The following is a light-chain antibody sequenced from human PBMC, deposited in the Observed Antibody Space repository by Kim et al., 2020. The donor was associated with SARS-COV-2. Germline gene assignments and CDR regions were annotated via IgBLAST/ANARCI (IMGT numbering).Light chain of an antibody. V-gene: IGLV3-9*01. J-gene: IGLJ7*01. CDR3: QVWDSSTAV. Sequence: SVALGQTARITCGGNNSGSKNVHWYQKKPGQAPVLVIYRDSNRPSGIPERFSGSNSGNTATLTISRAQAGDEADYYCQVWDSSTAVFGGGTQLTVL. CDR2: RDS. CDR1: NSGSKN.